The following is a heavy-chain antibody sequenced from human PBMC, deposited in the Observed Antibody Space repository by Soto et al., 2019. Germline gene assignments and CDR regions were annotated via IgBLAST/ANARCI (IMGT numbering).Heavy chain of an antibody. CDR3: ARDGREASGMDV. J-gene: IGHJ6*02. V-gene: IGHV4-59*11. CDR1: GGSISSHC. D-gene: IGHD1-26*01. CDR2: IYYRGST. Sequence: SETRSLTWTVSGGSISSHCWSWGRQAPGKGLEWIGHIYYRGSTTYNPSLRSRSTISVDTSNNQFSLKLNSVTTADTAVYYCARDGREASGMDVWGQGTKVTVSS.